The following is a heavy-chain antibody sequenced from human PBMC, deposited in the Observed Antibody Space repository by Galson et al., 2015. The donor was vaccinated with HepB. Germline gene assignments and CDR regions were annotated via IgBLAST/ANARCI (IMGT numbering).Heavy chain of an antibody. V-gene: IGHV3-30-3*01. Sequence: SLRLSCAASGFTFSSYAMHWVRQAPGKGLEWVAVISYDGSNKYYADSVKGRFTISRDNSKNTLYLQMNSLRAEDTAVYYCARETYDSSGYHWFDPWGQGTLVTVSS. CDR2: ISYDGSNK. J-gene: IGHJ5*02. CDR3: ARETYDSSGYHWFDP. D-gene: IGHD3-22*01. CDR1: GFTFSSYA.